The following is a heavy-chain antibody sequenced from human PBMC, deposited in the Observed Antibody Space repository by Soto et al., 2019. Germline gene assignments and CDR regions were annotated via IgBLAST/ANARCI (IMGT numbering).Heavy chain of an antibody. CDR1: GYTFTSNG. Sequence: QVQLVQSGAEVKKPGASVKVSCKASGYTFTSNGISWVRQAPGQGLEWMGWISAYNGNTNYAQKLQGRVTMTTDTSTITAYMELRSLRSDDTAVYYCARATGGDYYDSSGYFKNWYFDLWGRGTLVTVSS. J-gene: IGHJ2*01. D-gene: IGHD3-22*01. V-gene: IGHV1-18*01. CDR3: ARATGGDYYDSSGYFKNWYFDL. CDR2: ISAYNGNT.